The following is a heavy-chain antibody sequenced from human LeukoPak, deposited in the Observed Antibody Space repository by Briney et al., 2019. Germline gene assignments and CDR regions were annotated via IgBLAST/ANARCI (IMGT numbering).Heavy chain of an antibody. CDR1: GGSISSYY. CDR2: FYSTGST. V-gene: IGHV4-4*07. D-gene: IGHD1-26*01. Sequence: PSETLSLTCTVSGGSISSYYWTWIRQPAGKGLEWIGRFYSTGSTNYNHSLKSRVTMSVDTYKNQFSLKLSSVTAADTAAYYCARDQYSGSLDNWGHGELVTVSS. CDR3: ARDQYSGSLDN. J-gene: IGHJ4*03.